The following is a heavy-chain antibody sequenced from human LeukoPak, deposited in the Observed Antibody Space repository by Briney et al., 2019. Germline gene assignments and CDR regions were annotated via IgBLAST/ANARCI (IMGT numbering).Heavy chain of an antibody. CDR2: IKEDGSEK. CDR1: GFTFSSYW. J-gene: IGHJ4*02. CDR3: SRQRYSDY. D-gene: IGHD2-15*01. Sequence: GGSLRLSCAASGFTFSSYWMTWVRQAPGKGLEWVANIKEDGSEKNYVDSVEGRFTISRDNAKNALYLQMNSLRAEDTAVYYCSRQRYSDYWGQGTLVTVSS. V-gene: IGHV3-7*01.